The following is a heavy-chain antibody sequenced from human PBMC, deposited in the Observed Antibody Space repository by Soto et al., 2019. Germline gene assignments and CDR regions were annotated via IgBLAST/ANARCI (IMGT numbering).Heavy chain of an antibody. CDR1: GFMFSNFA. D-gene: IGHD2-2*01. J-gene: IGHJ6*02. Sequence: GGSLRLSCAGSGFMFSNFAMTWVRQAPGKGLEWVSTTRSNGEHTYYADSVKGRFTVSRDNSKNTLFLEMSSLRAEDTAIYYCAKDSKSISVSAARVYGMDVWGQGTTVTVSS. CDR3: AKDSKSISVSAARVYGMDV. CDR2: TRSNGEHT. V-gene: IGHV3-23*01.